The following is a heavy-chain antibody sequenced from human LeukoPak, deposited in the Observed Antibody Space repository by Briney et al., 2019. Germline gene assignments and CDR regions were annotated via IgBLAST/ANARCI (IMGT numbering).Heavy chain of an antibody. CDR1: GFSFSNYG. J-gene: IGHJ4*02. CDR2: IGGSGGTT. Sequence: GGTLRLSCAASGFSFSNYGMSWVRQAPGKGLEWVSAIGGSGGTTYYADSMKGRFTISRDNSKNTLYLRMNSLRAEDTAVYYCAKTLHYGSGSSNYDYWGQGTLVTVSS. V-gene: IGHV3-23*01. D-gene: IGHD3-10*01. CDR3: AKTLHYGSGSSNYDY.